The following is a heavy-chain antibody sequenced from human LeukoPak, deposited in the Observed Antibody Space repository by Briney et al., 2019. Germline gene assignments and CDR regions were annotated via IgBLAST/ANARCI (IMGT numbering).Heavy chain of an antibody. V-gene: IGHV3-30*02. J-gene: IGHJ4*02. Sequence: GGSLRLSCAASAFTFSSYGMHWVRQAPGKGLEWVAFIRYDGSNKYYADSVKGRFTISRDNSKNTLYLQMNSLRAEDTAVYYCAKHGAYGDYEDYWGQGTLVTVSS. CDR2: IRYDGSNK. CDR3: AKHGAYGDYEDY. D-gene: IGHD4-17*01. CDR1: AFTFSSYG.